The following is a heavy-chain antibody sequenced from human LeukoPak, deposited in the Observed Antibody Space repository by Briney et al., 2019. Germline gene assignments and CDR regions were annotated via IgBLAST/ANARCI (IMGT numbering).Heavy chain of an antibody. V-gene: IGHV1-69*13. CDR2: IIPIFGTA. CDR1: GGTFSSYA. CDR3: ARRGGSGSPYYYYYMDV. J-gene: IGHJ6*03. Sequence: ASVKVSCKASGGTFSSYAISWVRQAPGQGLEWMGGIIPIFGTANYAQKFQGRVTITADESTSTAYMELSSLRSEDTAVYYCARRGGSGSPYYYYYMDVWGKGTTVTISS. D-gene: IGHD3-10*01.